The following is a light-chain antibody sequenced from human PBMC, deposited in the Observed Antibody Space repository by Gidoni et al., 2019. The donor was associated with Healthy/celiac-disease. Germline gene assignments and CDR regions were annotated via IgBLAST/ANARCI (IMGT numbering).Light chain of an antibody. CDR2: WAS. CDR3: QQYLTSRPLT. J-gene: IGKJ4*01. V-gene: IGKV4-1*01. Sequence: DIVMTQSPDSLAVSLGERATINCKSSQSVLYSSNNKNYLAWYQQKPGQPPKLLIYWASTRESGVPDRFSGSGSGTDFTLTISSLQAEDVAVYYCQQYLTSRPLTFGGGTKVEIK. CDR1: QSVLYSSNNKNY.